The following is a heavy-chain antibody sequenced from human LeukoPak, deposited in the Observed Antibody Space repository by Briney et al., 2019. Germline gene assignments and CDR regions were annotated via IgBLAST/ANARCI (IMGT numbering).Heavy chain of an antibody. J-gene: IGHJ4*02. Sequence: SETLSLTCTVSGGSISSSTYYWGWIRQPPGKGLEWIGTIYYSGSTYYNPSLKSRVTISVDTSKNQFSLKLSSVTAADTAVYYCAQGGGYSYGYEGSFDYWGQGTLVTVSS. CDR3: AQGGGYSYGYEGSFDY. CDR1: GGSISSSTYY. D-gene: IGHD5-18*01. V-gene: IGHV4-39*01. CDR2: IYYSGST.